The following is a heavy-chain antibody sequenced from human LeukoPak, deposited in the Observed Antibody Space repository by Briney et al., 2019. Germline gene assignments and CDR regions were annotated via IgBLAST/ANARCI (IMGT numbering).Heavy chain of an antibody. CDR1: GFTFRDYW. Sequence: PGGSLRLSCAASGFTFRDYWMSWVRLAPGKELEWVANIKQDGSEKYYVDSVKGRFTISRDNAKNSLYLQMNSLRVEDTAVYYCVRDKLTGASRLDYWGQGTLLTVSS. D-gene: IGHD7-27*01. V-gene: IGHV3-7*03. J-gene: IGHJ4*02. CDR2: IKQDGSEK. CDR3: VRDKLTGASRLDY.